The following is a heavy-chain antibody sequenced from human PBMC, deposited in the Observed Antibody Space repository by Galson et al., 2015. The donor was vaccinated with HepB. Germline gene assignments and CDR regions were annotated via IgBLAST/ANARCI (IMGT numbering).Heavy chain of an antibody. CDR1: GFTFSTYG. CDR3: ARGGSWSGVH. V-gene: IGHV3-30*03. CDR2: VSSDGSSK. D-gene: IGHD6-13*01. Sequence: SLRLSCAASGFTFSTYGMHWVRQAPGKGLQWVAAVSSDGSSKYYVDSVKGRFTISRDNSHNTLYLQMNSLRAEDTAVYYCARGGSWSGVHWGQGTLVTVSS. J-gene: IGHJ4*02.